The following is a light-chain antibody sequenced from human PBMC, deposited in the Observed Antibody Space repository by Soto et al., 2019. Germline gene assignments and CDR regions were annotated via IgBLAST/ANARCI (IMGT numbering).Light chain of an antibody. V-gene: IGLV2-23*02. Sequence: QSALTQPASVSGSPGQSITISCTGTSGDVGSFNLVSWYQQHPGKAPHLLIYEVTKRPSGVSNRFSGSKSGNTASLTISGLQAEDEADYYCCAYAGGSVYVLFGGVTKLTVL. CDR2: EVT. CDR3: CAYAGGSVYVL. CDR1: SGDVGSFNL. J-gene: IGLJ3*02.